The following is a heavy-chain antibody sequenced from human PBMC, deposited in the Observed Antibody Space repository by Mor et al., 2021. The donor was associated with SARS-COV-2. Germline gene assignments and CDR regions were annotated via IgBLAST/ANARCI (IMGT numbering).Heavy chain of an antibody. J-gene: IGHJ4*02. V-gene: IGHV3-64*01. D-gene: IGHD1-26*01. CDR3: AVGREVEFDY. Sequence: YANSVKGRFTMSRDNSKNTLYLQMGSLRPEDMAVYYCAVGREVEFDYRGQGTLVTVSS.